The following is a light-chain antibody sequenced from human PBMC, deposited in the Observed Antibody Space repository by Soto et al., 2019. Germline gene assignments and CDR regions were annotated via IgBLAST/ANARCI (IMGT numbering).Light chain of an antibody. CDR2: GAS. CDR1: QSVSSSY. J-gene: IGKJ1*01. CDR3: QQYGSSPXT. V-gene: IGKV3-20*01. Sequence: EIVLTQSPGTLSLSPGERATLSCRASQSVSSSYLAWYQQKPGQAPRLLIYGASSRATGTPDRFSGSGSGTDFTLTISRLEPEDFAVSYCQQYGSSPXTFGQGTKVDIK.